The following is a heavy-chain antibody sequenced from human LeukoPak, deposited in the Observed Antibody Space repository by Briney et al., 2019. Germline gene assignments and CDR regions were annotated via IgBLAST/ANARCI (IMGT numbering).Heavy chain of an antibody. V-gene: IGHV4-39*07. Sequence: PSETLSLTCTVSGGSISSSSYYWGWIRQPPGKGLEWIGSIYYSGSTYYNPSLKSRVTISVDTSKNQFSLKLSSVTAADTAMYYCARAYQLLNNWFDPWGQGTLVTVSS. J-gene: IGHJ5*02. CDR3: ARAYQLLNNWFDP. D-gene: IGHD2-2*01. CDR2: IYYSGST. CDR1: GGSISSSSYY.